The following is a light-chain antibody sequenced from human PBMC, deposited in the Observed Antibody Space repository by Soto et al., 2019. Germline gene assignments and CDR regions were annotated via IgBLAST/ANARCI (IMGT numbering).Light chain of an antibody. CDR1: SSDVGGYNY. J-gene: IGLJ1*01. V-gene: IGLV2-14*01. Sequence: QSALTQPASVSGSPGQSITISCTVTSSDVGGYNYVSWYQQHPGKAPKLMIYDVSNRPSGVSNRFSGSKSGNTASLTISGLQAEDEADYYCSSYTSSSVYVFGTGTK. CDR3: SSYTSSSVYV. CDR2: DVS.